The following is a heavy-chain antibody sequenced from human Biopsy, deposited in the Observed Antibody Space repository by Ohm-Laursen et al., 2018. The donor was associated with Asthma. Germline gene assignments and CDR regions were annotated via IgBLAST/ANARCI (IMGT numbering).Heavy chain of an antibody. Sequence: SETLSLTCSLSSGSGGYMRSGNYYWGWIRQPPGKGLEWIGRIYYSGTTYYNPSLESRVTVSANTSKNQISLKLPSVTAADTAVYYCVRGSSSWHHGPFHYYYGLDVWGQGTTATVSS. D-gene: IGHD6-13*01. J-gene: IGHJ6*02. V-gene: IGHV4-39*01. CDR1: SGSGGYMRSGNYY. CDR3: VRGSSSWHHGPFHYYYGLDV. CDR2: IYYSGTT.